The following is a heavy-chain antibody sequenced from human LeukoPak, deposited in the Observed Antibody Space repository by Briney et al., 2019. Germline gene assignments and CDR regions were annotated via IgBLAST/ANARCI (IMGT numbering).Heavy chain of an antibody. V-gene: IGHV1-2*02. CDR3: ARGPTIFGVVIPLFDY. CDR1: GYTFTGYY. Sequence: GASVKVSCKASGYTFTGYYMHWVRQAPGQGLEWMGWINPNSGGTNYAQKFQGRVTMTRDTSISTAYMELSRLRSDDTAVYYCARGPTIFGVVIPLFDYWGQGTLVTVCS. J-gene: IGHJ4*02. CDR2: INPNSGGT. D-gene: IGHD3-3*01.